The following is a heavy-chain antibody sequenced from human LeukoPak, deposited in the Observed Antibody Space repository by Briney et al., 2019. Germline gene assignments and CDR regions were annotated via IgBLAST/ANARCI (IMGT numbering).Heavy chain of an antibody. V-gene: IGHV4-34*01. CDR2: INHSGST. CDR1: GGSFSGYY. CDR3: ARHSPGGYYDSSGYYGYYYYMDV. D-gene: IGHD3-22*01. J-gene: IGHJ6*03. Sequence: ESSETLSLTCAVYGGSFSGYYWSWIRQPPGKGLEWIGEINHSGSTNYNPSLKSRVTISVDTSKNQFSLKLSSVTAADTAVYYCARHSPGGYYDSSGYYGYYYYMDVWGKGTTVTISS.